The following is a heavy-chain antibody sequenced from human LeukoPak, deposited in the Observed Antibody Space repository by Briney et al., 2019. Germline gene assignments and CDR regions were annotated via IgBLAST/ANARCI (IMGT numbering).Heavy chain of an antibody. Sequence: SETLSLTCTVSGGSISSSSYYWGWIRQPPGKGLEWIGSIYYSGSTYYNPSLKSRVTMSVDTSKNQFSLKLSSVTAADTAVYYCARVHGDYEYYYYGMDVWGQGTTVTVSS. CDR3: ARVHGDYEYYYYGMDV. J-gene: IGHJ6*02. V-gene: IGHV4-39*07. CDR1: GGSISSSSYY. D-gene: IGHD4-17*01. CDR2: IYYSGST.